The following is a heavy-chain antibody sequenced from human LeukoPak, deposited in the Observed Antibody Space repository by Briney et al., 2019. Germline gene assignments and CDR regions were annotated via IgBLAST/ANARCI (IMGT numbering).Heavy chain of an antibody. J-gene: IGHJ4*02. CDR2: IKQDGSEK. V-gene: IGHV3-7*01. D-gene: IGHD2-2*01. Sequence: GGSLRLSCAASGFTFSSYWMSWVRQAPGKGLEWVANIKQDGSEKYYVNSVRGRFSISRDNAKNSLYLQMNSLRAEDTAVYYCAREHCSCSSCHLDYWGQGTLVTVSS. CDR1: GFTFSSYW. CDR3: AREHCSCSSCHLDY.